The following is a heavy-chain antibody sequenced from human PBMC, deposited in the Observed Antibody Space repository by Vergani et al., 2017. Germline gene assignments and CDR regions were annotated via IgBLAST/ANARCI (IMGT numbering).Heavy chain of an antibody. V-gene: IGHV3-30*18. CDR2: ISYDGSNK. CDR3: AKEVSIVAVAGLDY. Sequence: VQLVESGGGLVKPGGSLRLSCAASGFTFSSYSMHWVRQAPGKGLEWVAVISYDGSNKYYADSVKGRFTISRDNSKNTLYLQMNSLRAEDTAVYYCAKEVSIVAVAGLDYWGQGTLVTVSS. CDR1: GFTFSSYS. J-gene: IGHJ4*02. D-gene: IGHD6-19*01.